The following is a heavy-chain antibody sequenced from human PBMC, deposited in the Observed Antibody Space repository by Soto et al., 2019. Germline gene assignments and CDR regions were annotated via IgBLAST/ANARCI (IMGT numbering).Heavy chain of an antibody. J-gene: IGHJ4*02. Sequence: QITLKESGPTLVKPTQTLTLTCTLSGFSPSARGVGVGWIRQPPGKAPEWLGIIYWNDDKRYSPSLKSRLTITKDTSKYQVVLTMTNMEAVDTATYYCVHSPWGAAPDYWGQGTLVTVSA. CDR3: VHSPWGAAPDY. D-gene: IGHD3-16*01. CDR1: GFSPSARGVG. V-gene: IGHV2-5*01. CDR2: IYWNDDK.